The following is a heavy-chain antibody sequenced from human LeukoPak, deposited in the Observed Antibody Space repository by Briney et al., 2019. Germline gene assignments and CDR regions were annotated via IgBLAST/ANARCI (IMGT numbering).Heavy chain of an antibody. D-gene: IGHD2-2*01. CDR1: GYTFTSYG. J-gene: IGHJ3*02. CDR3: ARDVDIVVVPAAMEDDAFDI. Sequence: ASVKVSCKASGYTFTSYGISWVRQAPGRGLEWMGWISAYNGNTNYAQKLQGRVTMTTDTSTSTAYMELRSLRSDDTAVYYCARDVDIVVVPAAMEDDAFDIWGQGTMVTVSS. CDR2: ISAYNGNT. V-gene: IGHV1-18*04.